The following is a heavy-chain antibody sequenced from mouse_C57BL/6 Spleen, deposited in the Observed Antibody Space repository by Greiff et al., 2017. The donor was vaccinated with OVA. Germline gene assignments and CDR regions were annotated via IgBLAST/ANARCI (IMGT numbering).Heavy chain of an antibody. V-gene: IGHV5-4*01. CDR1: GFTFSSYA. CDR3: ARDRGYSSWFAY. J-gene: IGHJ3*01. D-gene: IGHD1-1*01. CDR2: ISDGGSYT. Sequence: EVHLVESGGGLVKPGGSLKLSCAASGFTFSSYAMSWVRQTPEKRLEWVATISDGGSYTYYPDNVKGRFTISRDNAKNNLYLQMSHLKSEDTAMYYCARDRGYSSWFAYWGQGTLVTVSA.